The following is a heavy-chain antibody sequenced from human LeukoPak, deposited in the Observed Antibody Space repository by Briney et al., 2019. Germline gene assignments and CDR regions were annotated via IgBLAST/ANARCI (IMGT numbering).Heavy chain of an antibody. CDR3: ARRLFIKGYDSSGYYPVFDY. CDR1: GGSISSSSYY. Sequence: PSETLSLTCTVSGGSISSSSYYWGWIRQPPGKGLEWIGSIYYSGSTYYNPSLKSRVTVSVDTSKNQFSLKLSSVTAADTAVYYCARRLFIKGYDSSGYYPVFDYWGQGTLVTVSS. D-gene: IGHD3-22*01. CDR2: IYYSGST. J-gene: IGHJ4*02. V-gene: IGHV4-39*01.